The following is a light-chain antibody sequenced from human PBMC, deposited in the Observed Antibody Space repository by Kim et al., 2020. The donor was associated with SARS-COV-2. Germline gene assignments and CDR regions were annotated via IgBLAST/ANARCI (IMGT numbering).Light chain of an antibody. CDR2: AAS. CDR3: QHCHSHPLT. CDR1: QDIRDR. J-gene: IGKJ4*01. Sequence: GDRVTITWRASQDIRDRLVWYQQIPGKAQKLLIYAASTLQSGVPSRFSGSGYGTDFTLTISSLQSEDFATYYCQHCHSHPLTFGGGTKVDIK. V-gene: IGKV1-8*01.